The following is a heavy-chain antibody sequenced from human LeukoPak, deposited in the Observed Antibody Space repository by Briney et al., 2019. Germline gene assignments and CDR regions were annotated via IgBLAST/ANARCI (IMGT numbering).Heavy chain of an antibody. J-gene: IGHJ3*02. V-gene: IGHV3-21*01. D-gene: IGHD1-1*01. CDR1: GFTFSSYS. Sequence: GGSLRLSCAASGFTFSSYSMNWVRQAPGKGLEWVSSISSSSYIYYADSVKGRFTISRDNAKNSLYLQMNSLRAEDTAVYYCARDLEIPSLDGAFDIWGQGTMVTVSS. CDR3: ARDLEIPSLDGAFDI. CDR2: ISSSSYI.